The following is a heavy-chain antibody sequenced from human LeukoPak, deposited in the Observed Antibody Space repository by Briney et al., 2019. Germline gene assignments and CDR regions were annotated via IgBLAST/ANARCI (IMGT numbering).Heavy chain of an antibody. J-gene: IGHJ4*02. V-gene: IGHV3-15*01. CDR2: IKSKTDGGTR. D-gene: IGHD3-9*01. CDR1: GFTFSSAW. CDR3: STYLGASAAYYFDF. Sequence: TSGGSLRLSCAASGFTFSSAWMSWVRQATGKGLEGVGHIKSKTDGGTRDYAAPVKDRFTISRDDSKNMLNLQMNSLKTEDTAVYYCSTYLGASAAYYFDFWGQGTLVTVSS.